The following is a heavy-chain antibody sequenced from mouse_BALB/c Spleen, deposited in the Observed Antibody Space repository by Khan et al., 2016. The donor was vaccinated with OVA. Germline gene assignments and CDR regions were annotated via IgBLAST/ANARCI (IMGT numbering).Heavy chain of an antibody. CDR2: ISSGGFN. Sequence: EVELVESGGGLVKPGGSLKLSCAASGFTFSSYAMSWVRQTPETRLEWVASISSGGFNYYPDSVKGRFTIFRENARDIMYLQMRSLRSEYTAIYYCTEGRFLYYFDYGGQGTTLTVSS. D-gene: IGHD3-3*01. CDR1: GFTFSSYA. CDR3: TEGRFLYYFDY. V-gene: IGHV5-6-5*01. J-gene: IGHJ2*01.